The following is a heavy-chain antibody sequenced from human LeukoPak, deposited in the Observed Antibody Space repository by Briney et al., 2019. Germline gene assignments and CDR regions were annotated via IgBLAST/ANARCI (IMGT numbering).Heavy chain of an antibody. CDR2: TYYRSKWYN. D-gene: IGHD5-18*01. CDR1: GDIFSSNSAA. CDR3: ARGAAYSYGYYYYYYGMDV. Sequence: SQTLSLTCAISGDIFSSNSAAWNWIRQSPSRGLEWLGRTYYRSKWYNDYAVSVKSRITINPDTSKNQFSLQLNSVTPEDTAVYYCARGAAYSYGYYYYYYGMDVWGQGTTVTVSS. V-gene: IGHV6-1*01. J-gene: IGHJ6*02.